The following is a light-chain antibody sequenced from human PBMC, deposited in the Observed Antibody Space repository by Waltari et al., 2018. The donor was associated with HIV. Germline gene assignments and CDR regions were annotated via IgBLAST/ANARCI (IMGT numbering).Light chain of an antibody. Sequence: QSVLTQSPSASGPPGPRVTISCSGRSSNIGSNYFYCYPKLPGTAPKRLLYRNNQRPSGVPDRFSGSKSGTSASLAISGLRSEDEAHYYCATWTDSLSGVVFGGGTKLRVL. CDR3: ATWTDSLSGVV. CDR1: SSNIGSNY. J-gene: IGLJ2*01. CDR2: RNN. V-gene: IGLV1-47*01.